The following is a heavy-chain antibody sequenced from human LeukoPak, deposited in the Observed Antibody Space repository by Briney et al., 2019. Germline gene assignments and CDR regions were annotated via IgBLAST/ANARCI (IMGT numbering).Heavy chain of an antibody. V-gene: IGHV3-21*01. Sequence: PGGSLRLSCAASGFTFSSYSMNWVRQAPGKGLEWVSSISSSSSYIYYADSVKGRFTISRDNAKNSLYLQMNSLRAEDTAVYYCARGTNDYGDYFSYMDVWGKGTTVTISS. D-gene: IGHD4-17*01. CDR3: ARGTNDYGDYFSYMDV. CDR2: ISSSSSYI. CDR1: GFTFSSYS. J-gene: IGHJ6*03.